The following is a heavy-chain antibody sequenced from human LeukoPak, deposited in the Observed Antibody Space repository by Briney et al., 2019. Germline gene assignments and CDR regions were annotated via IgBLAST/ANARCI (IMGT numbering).Heavy chain of an antibody. D-gene: IGHD3-3*01. V-gene: IGHV4-30-2*01. Sequence: SQTLSLTCAVSGGSISSGGYSWSWIRQPPGKGLEWIGYIYHSGSTNYNPSLKSRVTISVDTSKNQFSLKLSSVTAADTAVYYCARVSDFWSGYPHDYWGQGTLVTVSS. CDR3: ARVSDFWSGYPHDY. CDR2: IYHSGST. J-gene: IGHJ4*02. CDR1: GGSISSGGYS.